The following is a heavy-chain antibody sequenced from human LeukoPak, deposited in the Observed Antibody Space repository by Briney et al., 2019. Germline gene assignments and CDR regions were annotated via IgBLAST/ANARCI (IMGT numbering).Heavy chain of an antibody. D-gene: IGHD1-26*01. CDR3: AKRNPYSKSPMGGSYAP. J-gene: IGHJ3*01. CDR1: GFTFSSYA. V-gene: IGHV3-23*01. Sequence: PGGSLRLSCAASGFTFSSYAMSWVRQAPGKGLEWVSAISGSGGSTYYADSVKGRFTISRDNSKNTLYLQMNSLRAEDTAVYYCAKRNPYSKSPMGGSYAPWGQGTMVTVSS. CDR2: ISGSGGST.